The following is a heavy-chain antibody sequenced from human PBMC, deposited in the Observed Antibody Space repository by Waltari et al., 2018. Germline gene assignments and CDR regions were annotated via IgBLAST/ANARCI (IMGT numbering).Heavy chain of an antibody. CDR1: GGTFSSYA. CDR2: IIPIFGTA. CDR3: ARDRGGGERHFDY. J-gene: IGHJ4*02. D-gene: IGHD1-1*01. Sequence: QVQLVQSGAEVKKPGSSVKVSCKASGGTFSSYAISWVRQAHGQGLEWMGGIIPIFGTANYAQKFQGRVTITTDESTSTAYRELSSLRSEDTAVYYCARDRGGGERHFDYWGQGTLVTVSS. V-gene: IGHV1-69*05.